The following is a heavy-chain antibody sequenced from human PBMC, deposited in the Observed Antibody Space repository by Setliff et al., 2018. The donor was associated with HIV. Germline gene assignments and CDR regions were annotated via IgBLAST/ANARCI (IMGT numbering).Heavy chain of an antibody. J-gene: IGHJ6*03. CDR2: INAGSGNT. D-gene: IGHD3-22*01. CDR3: AKGGYYDSTGYYYYYLYYLDE. Sequence: ASVKVSCKASGYTFSRYAMHWVRQAPGQRLEWMGWINAGSGNTKYSQKFQDRVTITADESTSTAYMELSSLRSEDTAVYYCAKGGYYDSTGYYYYYLYYLDEWGKGTTVTVSS. V-gene: IGHV1-3*01. CDR1: GYTFSRYA.